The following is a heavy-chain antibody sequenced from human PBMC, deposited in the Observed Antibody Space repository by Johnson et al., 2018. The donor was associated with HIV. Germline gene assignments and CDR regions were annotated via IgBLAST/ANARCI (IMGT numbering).Heavy chain of an antibody. CDR1: GFTFSSYA. D-gene: IGHD5-24*01. J-gene: IGHJ3*01. V-gene: IGHV3-23*04. CDR3: AKDQGIEMAGYDGFDV. Sequence: VQLVESGGGLVQPGGSLRLSCAASGFTFSSYAMNWVRQAPGKGLEWVSVIVDNGGSTYYADSVKGRFTISRDNSKNTLSLQMNSLRTEDTAVYYCAKDQGIEMAGYDGFDVWGQGTMVTVSS. CDR2: IVDNGGST.